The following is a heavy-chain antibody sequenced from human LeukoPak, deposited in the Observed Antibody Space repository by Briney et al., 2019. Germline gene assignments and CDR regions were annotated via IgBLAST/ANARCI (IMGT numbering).Heavy chain of an antibody. CDR3: AKDGPFSIAAAATYSQIDY. CDR1: GFTFSTYA. J-gene: IGHJ4*02. V-gene: IGHV3-30*18. D-gene: IGHD6-13*01. CDR2: VSGDGDGK. Sequence: GGSLRLSCAASGFTFSTYAMHWVRQAPGRGLEWVAVVSGDGDGKYYVDSVKGRFTISRDNSRNTLYLQMNSLKPDDTAVYYCAKDGPFSIAAAATYSQIDYWGQGTLVTVSS.